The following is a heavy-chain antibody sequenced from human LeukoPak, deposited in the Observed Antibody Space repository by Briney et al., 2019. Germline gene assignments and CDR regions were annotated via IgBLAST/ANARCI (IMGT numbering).Heavy chain of an antibody. V-gene: IGHV1-69*05. D-gene: IGHD6-6*01. CDR3: ARAPTIAARRNWFDP. CDR2: IIPIFGTA. J-gene: IGHJ5*02. CDR1: GGTFSSYA. Sequence: GASVKVSCKASGGTFSSYAISWVRQAPGQGLEWMGGIIPIFGTANYAQKFRGRVTITTDESTSTAYMELSSLRSEDTAVYYCARAPTIAARRNWFDPWGQGTLVTVSS.